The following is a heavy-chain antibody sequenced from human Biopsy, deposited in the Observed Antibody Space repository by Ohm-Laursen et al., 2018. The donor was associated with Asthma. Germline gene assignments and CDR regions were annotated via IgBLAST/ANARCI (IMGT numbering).Heavy chain of an antibody. CDR3: ARKAGSCISRTCYSLDF. J-gene: IGHJ4*02. CDR2: INSVFGTT. CDR1: GGTFNTYV. Sequence: SVKVSCKSLGGTFNTYVIGWVRRAAGQGLEWMGGINSVFGTTTYPQKFQDRVTITADDSTSTVYMELSSLRSEDTAVYYCARKAGSCISRTCYSLDFWGQGTLVTVSS. V-gene: IGHV1-69*13. D-gene: IGHD2-2*01.